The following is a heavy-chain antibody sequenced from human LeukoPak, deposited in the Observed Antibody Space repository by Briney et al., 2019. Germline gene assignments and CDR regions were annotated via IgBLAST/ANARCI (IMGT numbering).Heavy chain of an antibody. Sequence: SETLPLTCAVYGGSFSGYYWSWIRQPPGKGLEWIGEINHSGSTNYNPSLKSRVTISVDTSKNQFSLKLSSVTAADTAVYYCARVDTAMVLDYWGQGTLVTVSS. D-gene: IGHD5-18*01. CDR2: INHSGST. J-gene: IGHJ4*02. V-gene: IGHV4-34*01. CDR1: GGSFSGYY. CDR3: ARVDTAMVLDY.